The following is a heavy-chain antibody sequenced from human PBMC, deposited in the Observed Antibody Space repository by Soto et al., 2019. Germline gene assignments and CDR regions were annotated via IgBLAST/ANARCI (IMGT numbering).Heavy chain of an antibody. J-gene: IGHJ3*02. V-gene: IGHV5-51*01. D-gene: IGHD6-19*01. CDR3: ERSVDRSPDAFEI. CDR2: MYPGDSDT. CDR1: VYTFTIHC. Sequence: PGESLKISCQTSVYTFTIHCIAWLLQVPGKGLEWMAMMYPGDSDTRYSPSLQGQVTMSADKSIATAFLQWSSLKASDTAMYYCERSVDRSPDAFEIWGQGTEVTVS.